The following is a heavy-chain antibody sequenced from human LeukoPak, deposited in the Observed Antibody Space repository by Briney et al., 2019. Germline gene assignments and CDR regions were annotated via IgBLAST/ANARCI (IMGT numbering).Heavy chain of an antibody. CDR2: ISGSGGST. Sequence: GGSLRLSCAASGFTFSSYWMSWVRQAPGKGLEWVSAISGSGGSTYYADSVKGRFTISRDNAKNSLYLQMNSLRAEDTAVYYCARDRRKFLDYWGQGTLVTVSS. CDR1: GFTFSSYW. CDR3: ARDRRKFLDY. J-gene: IGHJ4*02. D-gene: IGHD1-14*01. V-gene: IGHV3-23*01.